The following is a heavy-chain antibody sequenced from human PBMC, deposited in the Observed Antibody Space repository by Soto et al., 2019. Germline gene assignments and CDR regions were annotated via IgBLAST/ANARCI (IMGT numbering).Heavy chain of an antibody. Sequence: QVQLVESGGGVVQPGRSPRLSCAASGFTFSSYGMHWVRQAPGKGLEWVAVISYDGSNKYYADSVKGRFTISRDNSKNTLYLQMNSLRAEDTAVYYCAKSETPGYYYYYGMDVWGQGTTVTVSS. CDR3: AKSETPGYYYYYGMDV. CDR2: ISYDGSNK. D-gene: IGHD3-10*01. CDR1: GFTFSSYG. J-gene: IGHJ6*02. V-gene: IGHV3-30*18.